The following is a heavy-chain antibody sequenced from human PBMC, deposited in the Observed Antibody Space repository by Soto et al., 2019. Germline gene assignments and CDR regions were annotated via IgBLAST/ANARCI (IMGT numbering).Heavy chain of an antibody. D-gene: IGHD2-2*01. CDR2: INSDESSR. CDR3: ARDRVPQLGYYGMDV. CDR1: GFIFNSYW. V-gene: IGHV3-74*01. Sequence: GSLRLSCAASGFIFNSYWMHWVRQAPGKGLVWVSRINSDESSRSYADSVKGRFTISRDNAKNTLYLQMNSLRAEDTVVYFCARDRVPQLGYYGMDVWGQGTTVTVSS. J-gene: IGHJ6*02.